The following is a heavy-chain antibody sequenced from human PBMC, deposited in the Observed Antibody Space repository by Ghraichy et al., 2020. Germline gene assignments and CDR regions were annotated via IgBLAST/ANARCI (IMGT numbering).Heavy chain of an antibody. CDR1: GGSTSGYY. CDR2: KYFSGST. D-gene: IGHD3-10*01. Sequence: SETLSLTCTVSGGSTSGYYWSWIRQPPGKGLEWIAYKYFSGSTNFNTSLKSRVTISVDTSKSQISLKLTSVTAADTAVYYCVRGRGGSGSYYDIWGQGSLVTVSS. CDR3: VRGRGGSGSYYDI. J-gene: IGHJ4*02. V-gene: IGHV4-59*01.